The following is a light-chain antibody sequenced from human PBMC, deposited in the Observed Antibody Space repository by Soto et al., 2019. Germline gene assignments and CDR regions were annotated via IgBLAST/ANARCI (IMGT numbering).Light chain of an antibody. CDR2: DAS. CDR3: QQYDSSSPT. J-gene: IGKJ2*01. V-gene: IGKV1-5*01. CDR1: QNISVG. Sequence: DIQMTHSPSTVSASVGDGVTITCRASQNISVGLAWYQQRPGKAPKFLIYDASNLETGVSSRFSGSGSGTEFTLTIRSLQPDDFATYYCQQYDSSSPTFGQGTKLEIK.